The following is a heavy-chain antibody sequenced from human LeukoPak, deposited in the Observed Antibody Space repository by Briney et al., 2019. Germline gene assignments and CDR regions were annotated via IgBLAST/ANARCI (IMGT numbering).Heavy chain of an antibody. CDR3: AKAITDVTIFGVVIINLDY. Sequence: GGSLTLSCAASGFTFSSYAMSWVRQAPGKGLEWVSAISGSGGSTYYADSVKGRFTISRDNSKTTLYLRMNSLRAEDTAVYYCAKAITDVTIFGVVIINLDYWGQGTLVTVSS. CDR2: ISGSGGST. D-gene: IGHD3-3*01. CDR1: GFTFSSYA. J-gene: IGHJ4*02. V-gene: IGHV3-23*01.